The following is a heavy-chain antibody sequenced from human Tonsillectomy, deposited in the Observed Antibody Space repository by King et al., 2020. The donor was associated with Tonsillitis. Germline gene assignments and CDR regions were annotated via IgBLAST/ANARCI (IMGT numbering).Heavy chain of an antibody. D-gene: IGHD3-9*01. CDR2: IIPILGIT. CDR1: GGTFSSFA. V-gene: IGHV1-69*04. J-gene: IGHJ6*03. CDR3: ARGQNFDWLPNYYYMDV. Sequence: QLVQSGAEVKKPGSSVKVSCKASGGTFSSFAFSWVRQAPGQGLEWMGRIIPILGITNYAQKYQGRVTITADKSTTTTYMELSSLRSEDTAVYYCARGQNFDWLPNYYYMDVWGKGTTVTVSS.